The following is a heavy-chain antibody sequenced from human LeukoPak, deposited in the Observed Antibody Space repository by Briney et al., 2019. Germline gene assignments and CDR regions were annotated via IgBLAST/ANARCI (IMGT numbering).Heavy chain of an antibody. Sequence: HPGGSLRLSCAASGFDLSTYEMNWVRQAPGKGPEWIADITISGHTKNYADSVKGRFTISRDNARTSLYLQMNSLRVEDTGVYYCARGDPHADLWGQGTLVTVSS. CDR3: ARGDPHADL. V-gene: IGHV3-48*03. J-gene: IGHJ5*02. CDR1: GFDLSTYE. CDR2: ITISGHTK.